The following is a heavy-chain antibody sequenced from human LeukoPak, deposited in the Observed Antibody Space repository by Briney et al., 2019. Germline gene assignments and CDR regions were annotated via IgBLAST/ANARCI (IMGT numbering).Heavy chain of an antibody. Sequence: AGGSLRLSCAASGPPFRSYWMTWVRQAPGKGLEWVANIQQDGSKKSYVDSVKGRFTISRDNAKNSLYLQMNSLRAADMAIYYCTRVGYIDEGIDYWGQGTLVTVSS. CDR3: TRVGYIDEGIDY. V-gene: IGHV3-7*04. D-gene: IGHD5-24*01. J-gene: IGHJ4*02. CDR1: GPPFRSYW. CDR2: IQQDGSKK.